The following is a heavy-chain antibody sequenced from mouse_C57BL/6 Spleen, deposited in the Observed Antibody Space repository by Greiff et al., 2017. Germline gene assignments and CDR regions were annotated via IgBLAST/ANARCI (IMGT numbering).Heavy chain of an antibody. CDR3: TRDHYSYYAMDY. J-gene: IGHJ4*01. V-gene: IGHV5-9-1*02. CDR1: GFTFSSYA. D-gene: IGHD1-1*01. Sequence: EVQRVESGEGLVKPGGSLKLSCAASGFTFSSYAMSWVRQTPEKRLEWVAYISSGGDYIYYADTVKGRFTISRDNARNTLYLQMSSLKSEDTAMYYCTRDHYSYYAMDYWGQGTSVTVSS. CDR2: ISSGGDYI.